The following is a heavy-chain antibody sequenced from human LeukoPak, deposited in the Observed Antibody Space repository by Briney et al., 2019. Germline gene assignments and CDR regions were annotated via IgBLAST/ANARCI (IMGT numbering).Heavy chain of an antibody. J-gene: IGHJ4*02. Sequence: GGTLRLSCAASGFTFSSYAMSWVRQAPGRGLEWVSAISGSGVSTYYADSVKGRFTISRDIFKNTLYLQMNSLRAEDTAVYYCAKAPANYVDTAMGTFDYWGQGTLVTVSS. CDR1: GFTFSSYA. CDR3: AKAPANYVDTAMGTFDY. V-gene: IGHV3-23*01. CDR2: ISGSGVST. D-gene: IGHD5-18*01.